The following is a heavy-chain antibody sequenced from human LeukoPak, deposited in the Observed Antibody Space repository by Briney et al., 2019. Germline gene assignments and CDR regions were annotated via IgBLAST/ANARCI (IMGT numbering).Heavy chain of an antibody. D-gene: IGHD2-2*01. CDR2: IIPIFGTA. V-gene: IGHV1-69*05. CDR3: ARHGTVPAAITWDYYFDY. Sequence: ASVKVSCKASGGTFSSCAISWVRQAPGQGLEWMGRIIPIFGTANYAQKFQGRVTITTDESTSTAYTELSSLRSEDTAVYYCARHGTVPAAITWDYYFDYWGQGTLVTVSS. J-gene: IGHJ4*02. CDR1: GGTFSSCA.